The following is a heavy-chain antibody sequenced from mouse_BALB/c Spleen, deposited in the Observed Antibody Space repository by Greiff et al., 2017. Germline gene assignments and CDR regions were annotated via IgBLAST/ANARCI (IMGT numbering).Heavy chain of an antibody. V-gene: IGHV5-12-1*01. J-gene: IGHJ4*01. Sequence: EVQLQQSGGGLVKPGGSLKLSCAASGFAFSSYDMSWVRQTPEKRLEWVAYISSGGGSTYYPDTVKGRFTISRDNAKNTLYLQMSSLKSEDTAMYYCARHGPVDAMDYWGQGTSVTVSS. CDR3: ARHGPVDAMDY. CDR1: GFAFSSYD. CDR2: ISSGGGST.